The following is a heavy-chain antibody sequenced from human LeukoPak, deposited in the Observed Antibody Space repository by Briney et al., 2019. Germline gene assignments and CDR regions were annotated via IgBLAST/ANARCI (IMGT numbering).Heavy chain of an antibody. CDR3: ARDESRHYDILTGYYRNDAFDI. Sequence: SETLSLTCTVSGGSISSSSYYWGWIRQPPGKGLEWIGSIYYSGSTYYNPSLKSRVTISVDTSKNQFSLKLSSVTAADTAVYYCARDESRHYDILTGYYRNDAFDIWGQGTMVTVSS. J-gene: IGHJ3*02. D-gene: IGHD3-9*01. V-gene: IGHV4-39*07. CDR1: GGSISSSSYY. CDR2: IYYSGST.